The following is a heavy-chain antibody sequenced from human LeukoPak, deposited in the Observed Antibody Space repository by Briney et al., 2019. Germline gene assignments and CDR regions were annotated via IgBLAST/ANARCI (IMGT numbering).Heavy chain of an antibody. J-gene: IGHJ4*02. CDR2: IYCSGST. D-gene: IGHD2-15*01. V-gene: IGHV4-59*12. Sequence: SETLSLTCTVSGGSISSYYWSWIRQPPGKGLEWIGYIYCSGSTNYNPSLKSRVTISVDTSKNQLSLKLSSVTAADTAVYYCARGYCSGGSCYPDYFDYWGQGTLVTVSS. CDR3: ARGYCSGGSCYPDYFDY. CDR1: GGSISSYY.